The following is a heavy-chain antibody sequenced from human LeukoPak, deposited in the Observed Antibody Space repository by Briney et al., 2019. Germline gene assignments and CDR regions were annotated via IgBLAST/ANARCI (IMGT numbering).Heavy chain of an antibody. CDR1: GFTFSSYA. V-gene: IGHV3-23*01. J-gene: IGHJ4*02. CDR2: ISGSGGST. D-gene: IGHD4-17*01. CDR3: AKGLNGDYVPQGY. Sequence: PGGSLRLSCAASGFTFSSYAMSWVRQAPGKGLEWVSAISGSGGSTYYADAVKGRFTISRDNSKNTLYLQMNSLRAEDTAVYYCAKGLNGDYVPQGYWGQGALVTVSS.